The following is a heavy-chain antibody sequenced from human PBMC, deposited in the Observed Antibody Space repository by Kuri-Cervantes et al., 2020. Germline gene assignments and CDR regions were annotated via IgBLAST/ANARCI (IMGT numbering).Heavy chain of an antibody. CDR3: ARVLSDYYDSSGYGY. V-gene: IGHV1-2*02. D-gene: IGHD3-22*01. Sequence: ASVKVSCKASGYTFTSYDINWVRQATGQGLEWMGWINPNSGGTNYAQKFQGRVTMTRDTSISTAYMELSSLRSEDTAVYYCARVLSDYYDSSGYGYWGQGTLVTVSS. J-gene: IGHJ4*02. CDR1: GYTFTSYD. CDR2: INPNSGGT.